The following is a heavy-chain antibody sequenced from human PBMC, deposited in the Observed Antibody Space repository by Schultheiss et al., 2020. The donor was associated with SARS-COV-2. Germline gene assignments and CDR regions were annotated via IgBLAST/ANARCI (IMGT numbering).Heavy chain of an antibody. CDR2: IGTAGDT. Sequence: GGSLRLSCAASGFTFSSYDMHWVRQATGKGLEWVSAIGTAGDTYYPGSVKGRFTISRDNSKNTLYLQMNSLRAEDTAVYYCAKENYGDYVGAFDIWGQGTMVTVSS. CDR1: GFTFSSYD. D-gene: IGHD4-17*01. J-gene: IGHJ3*02. CDR3: AKENYGDYVGAFDI. V-gene: IGHV3-13*01.